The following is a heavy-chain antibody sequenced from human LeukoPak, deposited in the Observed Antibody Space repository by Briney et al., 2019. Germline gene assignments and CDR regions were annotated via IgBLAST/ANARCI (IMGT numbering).Heavy chain of an antibody. CDR1: GFTFSSYA. Sequence: AGGSLRLSCAASGFTFSSYAMSSVRQAPGKGLEWVSAISGSGGSTYYADSVKGRFTISRDNSKNTLYLQMNSLRAEDTAVYYCAKFTRSSGDCLWGQGILVTVSS. CDR2: ISGSGGST. D-gene: IGHD2-21*01. CDR3: AKFTRSSGDCL. V-gene: IGHV3-23*01. J-gene: IGHJ4*02.